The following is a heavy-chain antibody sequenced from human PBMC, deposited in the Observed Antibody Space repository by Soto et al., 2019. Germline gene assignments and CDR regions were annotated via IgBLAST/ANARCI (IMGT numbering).Heavy chain of an antibody. CDR1: GFTLSSYS. CDR3: VRDATRWQQYYPL. CDR2: ISSSSSYK. D-gene: IGHD3-10*01. J-gene: IGHJ4*02. V-gene: IGHV3-21*01. Sequence: TGGSLRLSCVASGFTLSSYSMNWVRQAPGKGLEWVSLISSSSSYKQYADSVKGRFTISRDNAKNSLSLQMSSLRAEDTGVYYCVRDATRWQQYYPLWGQGTLVTVSS.